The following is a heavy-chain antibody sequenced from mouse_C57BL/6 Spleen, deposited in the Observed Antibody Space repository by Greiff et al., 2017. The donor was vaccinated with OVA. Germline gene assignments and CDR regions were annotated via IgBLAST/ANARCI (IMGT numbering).Heavy chain of an antibody. J-gene: IGHJ2*01. V-gene: IGHV1-69*01. CDR3: ARGHSQYYFDY. Sequence: VQLQQPGAELVMPGASVKLSCKASGYTFTSYWMHWVKQRPGQGLEWIGEIDPSDSYTNYNQKFKGKSTLTVDKSSSTAYMQLSSLTSEDSAVYYCARGHSQYYFDYWGQGTTLTVSS. CDR2: IDPSDSYT. D-gene: IGHD3-3*01. CDR1: GYTFTSYW.